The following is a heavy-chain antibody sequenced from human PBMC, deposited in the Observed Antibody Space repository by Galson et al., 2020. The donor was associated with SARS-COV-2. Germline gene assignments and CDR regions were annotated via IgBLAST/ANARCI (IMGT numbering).Heavy chain of an antibody. CDR1: GFTFDDYA. CDR3: ATSIYYDSSGYYGSY. V-gene: IGHV3-9*01. CDR2: ISWNSGSI. D-gene: IGHD3-22*01. J-gene: IGHJ4*02. Sequence: GGSLRLSCAASGFTFDDYAMHWVRQAPGKGLEWVSGISWNSGSIGYADSVKGRFTISRDNAKNSLYLQMNSLRAEDTALYYCATSIYYDSSGYYGSYWGQGTLVTVSS.